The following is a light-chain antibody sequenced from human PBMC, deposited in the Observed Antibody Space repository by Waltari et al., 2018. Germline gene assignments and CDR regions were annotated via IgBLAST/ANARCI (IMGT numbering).Light chain of an antibody. CDR2: DAS. J-gene: IGKJ5*01. CDR1: QSISGY. CDR3: QQRQNWPPVT. Sequence: EVVLTQSPATLSLSPGETATPSCRASQSISGYLAWYQQKPGQAPRLLIYDASHRARDIPARFSGSGSGTDFTLTISSLEPEDFAVYYCQQRQNWPPVTFGQGTRLEIK. V-gene: IGKV3-11*01.